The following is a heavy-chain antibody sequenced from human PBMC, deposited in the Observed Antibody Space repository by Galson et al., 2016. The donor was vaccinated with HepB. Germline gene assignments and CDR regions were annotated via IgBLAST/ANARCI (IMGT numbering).Heavy chain of an antibody. CDR1: GYSFTSNW. J-gene: IGHJ4*02. CDR2: MYPGDSDT. CDR3: ATARPSLAFDH. V-gene: IGHV5-51*01. Sequence: QSGAEVKKPGESLKIFYKGSGYSFTSNWIGWVRQMPGKGLEWMGIMYPGDSDTRYSPSFQGQVTISADKSINTPYLQWNSLKASDTPIYYCATARPSLAFDHWGQGTLVTVSS. D-gene: IGHD6-6*01.